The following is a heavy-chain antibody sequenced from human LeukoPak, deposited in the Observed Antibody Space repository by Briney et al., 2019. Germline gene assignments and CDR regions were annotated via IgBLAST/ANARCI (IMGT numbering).Heavy chain of an antibody. CDR1: GYTFTGYY. V-gene: IGHV1-2*02. CDR2: INPNSGGT. CDR3: ARALGSGYPHFDY. D-gene: IGHD3-22*01. J-gene: IGHJ4*02. Sequence: ASVKVSCKASGYTFTGYYIHWVRQAPGQGLEWMAWINPNSGGTNYAQIFQDRVTMTRDTSISTAYMELSGLRSDDTAVYYCARALGSGYPHFDYWGQGTLVTVSS.